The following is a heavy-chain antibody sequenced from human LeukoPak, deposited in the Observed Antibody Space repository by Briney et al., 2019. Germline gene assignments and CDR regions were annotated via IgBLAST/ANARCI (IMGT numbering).Heavy chain of an antibody. CDR1: GGSISSSSYY. Sequence: SETLSLTCTVSGGSISSSSYYWGWIRQPPGKGLEWIGSIYSSGSAYYNPSLKSRVTMSVDTSKNQFSLKLSSVTAADTAVYYCARLQPKIRFLEWLSTPPFSFDPWGQGTLVTVSS. CDR3: ARLQPKIRFLEWLSTPPFSFDP. CDR2: IYSSGSA. J-gene: IGHJ5*02. V-gene: IGHV4-39*01. D-gene: IGHD3-3*01.